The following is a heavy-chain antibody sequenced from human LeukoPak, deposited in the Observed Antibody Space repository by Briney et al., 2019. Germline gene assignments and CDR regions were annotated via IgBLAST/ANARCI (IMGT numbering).Heavy chain of an antibody. J-gene: IGHJ5*02. CDR3: ARANRDNWFDP. CDR2: IYYSGST. V-gene: IGHV4-39*07. Sequence: PSETLSLTCTVSGGSISSSSYYWGWIRQPPGKGLEWIGSIYYSGSTYYNPSLKSRVTISVDTSKNQFSLKLSSVTAADTAVYYCARANRDNWFDPWGQGTLVTVSS. CDR1: GGSISSSSYY. D-gene: IGHD2-8*01.